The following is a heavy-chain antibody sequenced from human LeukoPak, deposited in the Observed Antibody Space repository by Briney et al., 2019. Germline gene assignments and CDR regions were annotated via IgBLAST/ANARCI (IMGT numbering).Heavy chain of an antibody. V-gene: IGHV3-33*01. Sequence: PGGSLRLSCAASGFTFSTYGLHWVRQAPGKGLEWAAYDGSNKNNVDSVKGRFIISRDSSKNTVYLQMNSLRAEDTAVYYCARSMGIHTFDYWGQGTLVTVSS. CDR3: ARSMGIHTFDY. J-gene: IGHJ4*02. D-gene: IGHD7-27*01. CDR2: DGSNK. CDR1: GFTFSTYG.